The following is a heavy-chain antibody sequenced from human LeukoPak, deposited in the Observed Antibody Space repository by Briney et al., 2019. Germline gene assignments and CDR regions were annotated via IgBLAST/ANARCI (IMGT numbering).Heavy chain of an antibody. D-gene: IGHD3-3*01. CDR2: INNDGSST. Sequence: GGSLRLSCAASGFIFSDHWMHWVRQALGKGLVWLSRINNDGSSTIYADSVKGRFTFSRDNAENTLFLEMSSLRVKDTAVYYCVRERNNFWSGHHSIFDSWGQGTLVTVSS. CDR1: GFIFSDHW. J-gene: IGHJ4*02. V-gene: IGHV3-74*01. CDR3: VRERNNFWSGHHSIFDS.